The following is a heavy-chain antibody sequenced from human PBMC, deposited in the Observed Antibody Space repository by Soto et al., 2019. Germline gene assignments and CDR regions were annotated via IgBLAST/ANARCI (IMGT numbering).Heavy chain of an antibody. CDR1: GASISSTTSGNW. CDR3: ARMVGATLVDF. Sequence: QVQLQESGPGLVRPSGTLSLTCAVSGASISSTTSGNWWSWVRQPPGKGLEWIGEIYHSGSTNYNPSLKSRVTMSVDKSKNQFYLRLSSVTAADTAVYYCARMVGATLVDFWGQGTLVTVSS. CDR2: IYHSGST. J-gene: IGHJ4*02. D-gene: IGHD1-26*01. V-gene: IGHV4-4*02.